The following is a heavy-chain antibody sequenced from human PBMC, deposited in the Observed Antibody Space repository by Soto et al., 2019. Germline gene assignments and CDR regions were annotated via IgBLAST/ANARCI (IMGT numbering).Heavy chain of an antibody. CDR3: ARDGEYSSNSYYYYGMDV. J-gene: IGHJ6*02. V-gene: IGHV3-21*01. D-gene: IGHD6-6*01. CDR2: ISSSSSYI. Sequence: PVGSLRLSCAASGFTFSSYSMNWVRQAPGKGLEWVPSISSSSSYIYYADSVKGRFTISRDNAKNSLYLQMNSLRAEDTAVYYCARDGEYSSNSYYYYGMDVWGQGTTVTVSS. CDR1: GFTFSSYS.